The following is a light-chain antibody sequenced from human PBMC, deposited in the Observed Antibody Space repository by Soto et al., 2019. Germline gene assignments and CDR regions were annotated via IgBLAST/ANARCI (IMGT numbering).Light chain of an antibody. Sequence: EIVMTQSPATLSVSPGERATLSCRASQSVSSNLAWYQQKPGQAPRLLIYGASTRATGIPARFSGSGSGTDFTLTISRLEPEDFAVYYCQQYGSSNTFGQGTKVDIK. CDR3: QQYGSSNT. CDR2: GAS. V-gene: IGKV3-15*01. J-gene: IGKJ2*01. CDR1: QSVSSN.